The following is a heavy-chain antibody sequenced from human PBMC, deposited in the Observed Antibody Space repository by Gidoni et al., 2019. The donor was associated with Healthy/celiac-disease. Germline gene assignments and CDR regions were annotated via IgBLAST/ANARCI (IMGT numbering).Heavy chain of an antibody. D-gene: IGHD6-19*01. CDR1: GYSISSGYY. CDR3: ARESTYSSGWLDY. V-gene: IGHV4-38-2*02. J-gene: IGHJ4*02. Sequence: QVQLQESGPGLVKPSETLSLTCAVSGYSISSGYYWGWIRQPPGKGLEWIGSIYHSGSTYYNPSLKSRVTISVDTSKNQFSLKLSSVTAADTAVYYCARESTYSSGWLDYWGQGTLVTVSS. CDR2: IYHSGST.